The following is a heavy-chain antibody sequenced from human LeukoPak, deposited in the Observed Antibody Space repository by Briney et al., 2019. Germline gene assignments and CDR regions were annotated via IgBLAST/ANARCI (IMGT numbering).Heavy chain of an antibody. CDR1: GFTFSSYS. D-gene: IGHD5-24*01. CDR2: ISSSSSYI. J-gene: IGHJ4*02. CDR3: ARSAKDRVTWPQQSRGFDY. Sequence: GGSLRLSCAASGFTFSSYSMNWVRQAPGKGLEWVSSISSSSSYIYYADSVKGRFTISRDNAKNSLYLQMNSLRAEDTAVYYCARSAKDRVTWPQQSRGFDYWGQGTLVTVSS. V-gene: IGHV3-21*01.